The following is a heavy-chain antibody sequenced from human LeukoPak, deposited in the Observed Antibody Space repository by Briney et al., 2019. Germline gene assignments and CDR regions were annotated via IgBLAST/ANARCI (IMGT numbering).Heavy chain of an antibody. J-gene: IGHJ4*02. D-gene: IGHD2-2*02. V-gene: IGHV3-23*01. CDR1: GFTFSSYA. CDR3: ARDQLYCGGPTCYRTGDDS. Sequence: GGSLRLSCAASGFTFSSYAMSWVRQAPGKGLEWVSAISGSGGSTYYADSVKGRFTISRDNSKNTLYLQMNSLRAEDTAVYYCARDQLYCGGPTCYRTGDDSWGQGTLVAVSS. CDR2: ISGSGGST.